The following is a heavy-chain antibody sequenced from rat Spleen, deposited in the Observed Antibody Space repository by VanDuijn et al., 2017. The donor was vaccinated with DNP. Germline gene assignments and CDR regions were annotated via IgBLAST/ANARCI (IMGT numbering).Heavy chain of an antibody. CDR2: ISNGGST. Sequence: QVQLKESGPGLVQPSQTLSLTCTVSGFSLTTYGVGWVRQPPWKGLEWIAAISNGGSTYYNSPLKSRLSISRDTSKSQVFLKMNSLQTEDTGIYFCTRDRGTTVVTPFDYWGQGAMVTVSS. D-gene: IGHD1-1*01. J-gene: IGHJ2*01. CDR3: TRDRGTTVVTPFDY. V-gene: IGHV2S12*01. CDR1: GFSLTTYG.